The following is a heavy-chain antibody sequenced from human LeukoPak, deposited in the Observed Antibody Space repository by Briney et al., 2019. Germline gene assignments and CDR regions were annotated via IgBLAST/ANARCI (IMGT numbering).Heavy chain of an antibody. D-gene: IGHD5-18*01. J-gene: IGHJ3*02. V-gene: IGHV1-2*06. CDR1: GYTFTGYY. CDR2: INPNSGGT. Sequence: EASVKVSCKASGYTFTGYYMHWVRQAPGQGLEWMGRINPNSGGTNYTQKFQGRVTMTRDTSISTAYMELSRLRSDDTAVYYCARVGYSSLAFDIWGQGTMVTVSS. CDR3: ARVGYSSLAFDI.